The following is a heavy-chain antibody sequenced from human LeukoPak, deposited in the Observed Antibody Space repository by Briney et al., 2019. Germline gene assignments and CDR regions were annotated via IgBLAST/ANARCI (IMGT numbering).Heavy chain of an antibody. Sequence: GGSLRHSCAASGFTFSSYWMSWVLQAPGKGLEWVANIKQDGSEKYYVDSVKGRFTISRDNAKNSLYLQMNSLRAEDTAVYYCARAEDIVVVPAAYFDYWGQGTLVTVSS. V-gene: IGHV3-7*05. CDR2: IKQDGSEK. D-gene: IGHD2-2*01. J-gene: IGHJ4*02. CDR3: ARAEDIVVVPAAYFDY. CDR1: GFTFSSYW.